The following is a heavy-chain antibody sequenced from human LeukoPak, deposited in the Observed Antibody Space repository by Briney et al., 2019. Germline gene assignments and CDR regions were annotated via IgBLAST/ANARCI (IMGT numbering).Heavy chain of an antibody. CDR1: GGSISSGDYY. D-gene: IGHD6-13*01. Sequence: SETLSLTCTVSGGSISSGDYYRSWIRQPPGKGLEWIGYIYYSGSTYYNPSLKSRVTISVDTSKNQFSLKLSSVTAADTAVYYCARVLVGSSSWYPRLGDAFDIWGQGTMVTVSS. CDR2: IYYSGST. J-gene: IGHJ3*02. CDR3: ARVLVGSSSWYPRLGDAFDI. V-gene: IGHV4-30-4*01.